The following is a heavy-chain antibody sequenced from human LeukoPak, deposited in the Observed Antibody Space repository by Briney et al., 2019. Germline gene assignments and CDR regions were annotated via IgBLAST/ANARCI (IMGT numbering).Heavy chain of an antibody. V-gene: IGHV4-59*13. CDR2: IYYTGNT. J-gene: IGHJ6*02. CDR1: GGSINSYY. Sequence: SETLSLTCTVSGGSINSYYWSWIRQPPGKGLEWIGYIYYTGNTNYNPSLKSRVTISVDTFKNQFSLKLTSVTAADTAVYYCVRDQHGMDAWGQGTTVAVSS. CDR3: VRDQHGMDA.